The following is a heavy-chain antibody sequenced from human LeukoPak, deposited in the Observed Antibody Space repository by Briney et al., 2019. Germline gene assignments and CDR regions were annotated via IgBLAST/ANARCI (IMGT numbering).Heavy chain of an antibody. CDR3: ASLGPYYDSSGYYQQTFDY. V-gene: IGHV3-66*01. J-gene: IGHJ4*02. CDR1: GFTVSSNY. Sequence: GGSLRLSCAASGFTVSSNYMSWVRQAPGKGLEWVSVIYSGGSTYYADSVKGRFTISRGNSKNTLYLQMNSLRAEDTAVYYCASLGPYYDSSGYYQQTFDYWGQGTLVTVSS. D-gene: IGHD3-22*01. CDR2: IYSGGST.